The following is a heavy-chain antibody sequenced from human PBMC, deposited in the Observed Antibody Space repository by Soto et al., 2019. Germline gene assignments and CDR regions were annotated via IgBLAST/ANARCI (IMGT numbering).Heavy chain of an antibody. Sequence: SLRLSCAASGFTFSSYGMHWVRQAPGKGLEWVAVISYDGSNKYYADSVKGRFTISRDNSKNTLYLQMNSLRAEDTAVYYCAKDRVIWYSGYVFDYWGQGTLVTVSS. V-gene: IGHV3-30*18. CDR1: GFTFSSYG. CDR3: AKDRVIWYSGYVFDY. J-gene: IGHJ4*02. D-gene: IGHD5-12*01. CDR2: ISYDGSNK.